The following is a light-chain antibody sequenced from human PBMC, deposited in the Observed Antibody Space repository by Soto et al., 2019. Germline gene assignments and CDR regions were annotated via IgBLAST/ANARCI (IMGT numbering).Light chain of an antibody. Sequence: EKVLTQSPVTLSVSLGERATLSCRASQSITTNLAWYQQKLGQAPRLLIFGASTRATGIPARFSGSGSGTEFSLTISSLQSEDSAIYYCQQYNDWPPLTFGGGTKVEI. CDR3: QQYNDWPPLT. J-gene: IGKJ4*01. V-gene: IGKV3-15*01. CDR2: GAS. CDR1: QSITTN.